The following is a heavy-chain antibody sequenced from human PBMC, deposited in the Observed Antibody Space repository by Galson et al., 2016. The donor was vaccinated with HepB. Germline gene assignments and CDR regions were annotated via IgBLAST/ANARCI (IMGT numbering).Heavy chain of an antibody. CDR3: VRDGGLGYCTGGICSSAGFDL. V-gene: IGHV3-23*01. D-gene: IGHD2-8*02. Sequence: SLRLSCAASGFTFKNFAMTWVRQAPGKGLEWVSSIHGAGRDTFYADSVKGRFTISRDNSKSTVYLQMSSLRAEDTAVYYCVRDGGLGYCTGGICSSAGFDLWGHGTMVTVSA. CDR1: GFTFKNFA. J-gene: IGHJ3*01. CDR2: IHGAGRDT.